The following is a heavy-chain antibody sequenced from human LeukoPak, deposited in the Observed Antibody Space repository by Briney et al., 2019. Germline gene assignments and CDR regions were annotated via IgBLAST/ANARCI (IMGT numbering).Heavy chain of an antibody. CDR1: GGSISSGSYY. Sequence: PSETLSLTCTVSGGSISSGSYYWGRIRQPPGTGLEWIGSIYHSGSTYYNPSLKSRVTISVDTSKNQFSLKLSSVTAADTAVYYCALTTVTTGEFDYWGQGTLVTVSS. J-gene: IGHJ4*02. CDR3: ALTTVTTGEFDY. D-gene: IGHD4-17*01. V-gene: IGHV4-39*07. CDR2: IYHSGST.